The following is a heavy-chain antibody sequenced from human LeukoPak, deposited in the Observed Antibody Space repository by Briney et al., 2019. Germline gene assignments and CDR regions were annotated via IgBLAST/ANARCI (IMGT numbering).Heavy chain of an antibody. CDR1: GYSFSNYG. D-gene: IGHD6-13*01. CDR2: ISAKNGNT. Sequence: RASVKVSCKTSGYSFSNYGIVWVRQPPGQGLEWMGWISAKNGNTKNSQKVQGRVTITTDSSTSIAYLDLRSLRSDDTAVYYCARASELSWPFENWGQGTLVTVS. CDR3: ARASELSWPFEN. V-gene: IGHV1-18*01. J-gene: IGHJ4*02.